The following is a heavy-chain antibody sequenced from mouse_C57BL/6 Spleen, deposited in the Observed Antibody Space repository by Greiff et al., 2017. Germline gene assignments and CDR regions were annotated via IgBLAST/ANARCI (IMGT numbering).Heavy chain of an antibody. D-gene: IGHD1-1*01. V-gene: IGHV14-3*01. Sequence: VQLQQSVAELVRPGASVKLSCTASGFNIKNTYMHWVKQRPEQGLEWIGRIDPATGNTKYAPKFQGKATITADTSSNTAYLQLSSLTSEDTAIYDCSRDGYYVSSDPFACWGQGTLVTVSA. J-gene: IGHJ3*01. CDR1: GFNIKNTY. CDR2: IDPATGNT. CDR3: SRDGYYVSSDPFAC.